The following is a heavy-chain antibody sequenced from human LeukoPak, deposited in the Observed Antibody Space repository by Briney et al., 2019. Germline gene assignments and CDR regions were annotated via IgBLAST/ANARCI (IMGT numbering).Heavy chain of an antibody. D-gene: IGHD4-17*01. CDR2: ISYSGNT. Sequence: SETLSLTCTVSGDSITNSYWNWIRQPPRGGPEWIGRISYSGNTNYNPSLKSRVIISRDTSKNQFSLELTSVTAADTAVYYCAKRIIEARDNGDSNWLDPWGQGILVTVSS. CDR3: AKRIIEARDNGDSNWLDP. J-gene: IGHJ5*01. CDR1: GDSITNSY. V-gene: IGHV4-59*08.